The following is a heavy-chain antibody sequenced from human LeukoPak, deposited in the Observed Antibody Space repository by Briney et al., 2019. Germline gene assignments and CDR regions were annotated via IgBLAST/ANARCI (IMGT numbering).Heavy chain of an antibody. CDR3: ARSRSGATTPVNWFDP. J-gene: IGHJ5*02. CDR2: IYYSGST. D-gene: IGHD5-12*01. V-gene: IGHV4-39*01. Sequence: NPSETLSLTCTVSGGSISSSSYYWGWIRQPPGKGLEWIGSIYYSGSTYYNPSLKSRVTISVDTPKNQFSLKLSSVTAADTAVYFCARSRSGATTPVNWFDPWGQGTLVTVSS. CDR1: GGSISSSSYY.